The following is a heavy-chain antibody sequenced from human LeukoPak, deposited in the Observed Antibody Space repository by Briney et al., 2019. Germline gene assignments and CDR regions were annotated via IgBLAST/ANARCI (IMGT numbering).Heavy chain of an antibody. V-gene: IGHV4-59*08. CDR3: ARLTGYCSSTSCLRFFDY. CDR1: GGSISSYY. Sequence: PSETLSLTCTVSGGSISSYYWSWIRQPPGKGLEWIGYIYYSGSTNYNPSLKSRVTISVDTSKNQFSLKLSSVTAADTAVYYCARLTGYCSSTSCLRFFDYWGQGTLVTVSS. CDR2: IYYSGST. D-gene: IGHD2-2*01. J-gene: IGHJ4*02.